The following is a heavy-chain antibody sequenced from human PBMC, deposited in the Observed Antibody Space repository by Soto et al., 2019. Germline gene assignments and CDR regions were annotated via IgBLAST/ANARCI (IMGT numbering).Heavy chain of an antibody. CDR1: GFTFSSDA. CDR3: AKHLVVPAGSFDY. J-gene: IGHJ4*02. V-gene: IGHV3-23*01. D-gene: IGHD2-2*01. Sequence: GGSLRLSCAASGFTFSSDAMSWVRQAPGKGLEWVSTISGSGITTYYADSVRGRFTISRDNSKSTLFLEMSSLRADDTAIYYCAKHLVVPAGSFDYWGQGTLVTVSS. CDR2: ISGSGITT.